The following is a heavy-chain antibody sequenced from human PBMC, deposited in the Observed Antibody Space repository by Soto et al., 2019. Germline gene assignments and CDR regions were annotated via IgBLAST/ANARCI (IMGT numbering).Heavy chain of an antibody. J-gene: IGHJ6*02. CDR3: ARAGYSSSQGDYCYGMDV. Sequence: QVQLVESGGGVVQPGRSLRLSCAASGFSFSAYTMHWVRQVPGKGLEWVAVISFGGNSKYYADSVKGRFTISRDNSDNTLYLQMNKLREDDTALYYCARAGYSSSQGDYCYGMDVWGQGTTVTVSS. D-gene: IGHD6-13*01. CDR2: ISFGGNSK. V-gene: IGHV3-30-3*01. CDR1: GFSFSAYT.